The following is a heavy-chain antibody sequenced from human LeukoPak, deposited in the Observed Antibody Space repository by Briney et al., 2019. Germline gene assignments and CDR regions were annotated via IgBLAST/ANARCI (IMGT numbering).Heavy chain of an antibody. CDR3: ASLTPADTGDFGEFAS. Sequence: KSSETLSFTCTVSGGSISRYYWSWIRQPPGKGLEWIAYIHESGRTDYNSSLKSRVSMSVDTSKNQFSLKLISVTAADTAVYYCASLTPADTGDFGEFASWGQGTLVTVSS. D-gene: IGHD2-21*02. CDR2: IHESGRT. CDR1: GGSISRYY. V-gene: IGHV4-59*08. J-gene: IGHJ5*02.